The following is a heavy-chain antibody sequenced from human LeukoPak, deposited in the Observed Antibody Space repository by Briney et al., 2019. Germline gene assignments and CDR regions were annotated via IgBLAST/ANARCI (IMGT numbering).Heavy chain of an antibody. V-gene: IGHV1-2*02. D-gene: IGHD2-2*01. CDR1: GYTFTGYN. CDR2: INPNSGGT. CDR3: ARDLPVRYCSSTSWCAFDI. J-gene: IGHJ3*02. Sequence: VASVKVSCKASGYTFTGYNMHWVRQAPGQGLEWMGWINPNSGGTNSAQKFQGRVTMTRDTSISTAYMELSRLRSDDTAAYYCARDLPVRYCSSTSWCAFDIWGQGTMVTVSS.